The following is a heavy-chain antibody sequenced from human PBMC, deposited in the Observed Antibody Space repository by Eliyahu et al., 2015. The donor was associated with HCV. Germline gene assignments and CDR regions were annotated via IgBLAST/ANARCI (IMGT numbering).Heavy chain of an antibody. CDR1: GFMFDDYA. D-gene: IGHD1-20*01. CDR3: AKPLGITGTTDALDI. J-gene: IGHJ3*02. V-gene: IGHV3-9*01. CDR2: ISWNSGSI. Sequence: EVQVVESGGGLVQPGRSLRLSCAASGFMFDDYAMHWVRQAPGKGLEWVSSISWNSGSIDYADSVKGRFTISRDNAKNSLYLQMTSLRAEDTALYYCAKPLGITGTTDALDIWGQGTMVTVSS.